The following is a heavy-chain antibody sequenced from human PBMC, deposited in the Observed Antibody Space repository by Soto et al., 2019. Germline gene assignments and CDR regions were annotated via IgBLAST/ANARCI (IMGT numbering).Heavy chain of an antibody. V-gene: IGHV1-69*01. CDR3: ARGETCLGF. CDR2: IIPIFSSR. CDR1: RDTFNKYA. J-gene: IGHJ6*02. Sequence: QVQLVQSGAEVTKPGSSVKVSCKTSRDTFNKYAFNWVRQAPGQGLEWMGWIIPIFSSRNYAEKFQGRVTITADDSTSTAYLELRSLRFEDTAVYYCARGETCLGFWGQGTTVTVPS. D-gene: IGHD5-12*01.